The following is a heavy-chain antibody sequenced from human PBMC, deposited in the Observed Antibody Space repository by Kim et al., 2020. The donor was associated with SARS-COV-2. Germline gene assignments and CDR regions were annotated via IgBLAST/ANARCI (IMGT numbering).Heavy chain of an antibody. D-gene: IGHD3-3*01. V-gene: IGHV4-39*01. J-gene: IGHJ4*02. CDR2: IFYSGAS. CDR1: GTSISTPSYY. Sequence: SETLSLTCNVSGTSISTPSYYWGWFRQSPGKSPEWIGHIFYSGASYYTPSLKSRVTVSVDTSESQFSLRLTSVTAAATAVYFCARLSALKDGFDFWGQG. CDR3: ARLSALKDGFDF.